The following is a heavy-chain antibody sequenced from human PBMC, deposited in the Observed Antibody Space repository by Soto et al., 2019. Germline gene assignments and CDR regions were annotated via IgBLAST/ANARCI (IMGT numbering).Heavy chain of an antibody. CDR1: GGSISSSSYY. D-gene: IGHD6-6*01. CDR2: IYYGGST. Sequence: SETLSLTCTVSGGSISSSSYYWGWIRQPPGKGLEWIGSIYYGGSTYYNPSLKSRVTISVDTSKNLFSLKLTSVTAADTAVYYCASPAPYSSSSWFDYWGQGTLVTSPQ. V-gene: IGHV4-39*01. J-gene: IGHJ4*02. CDR3: ASPAPYSSSSWFDY.